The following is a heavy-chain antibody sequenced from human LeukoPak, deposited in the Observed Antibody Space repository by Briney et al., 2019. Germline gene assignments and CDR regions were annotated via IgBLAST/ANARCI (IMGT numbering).Heavy chain of an antibody. J-gene: IGHJ5*02. V-gene: IGHV1-3*01. CDR2: INAGNGNT. D-gene: IGHD2-2*01. CDR1: GYTFTSYG. Sequence: ASVKVSCKASGYTFTSYGISWVRQAPGQRLEWMGWINAGNGNTKYSQKFQGRVTITGDTSASTAYMELSSLRSEDTAVYYCAREVVVGGGNWFDPWGQGTLVTVSS. CDR3: AREVVVGGGNWFDP.